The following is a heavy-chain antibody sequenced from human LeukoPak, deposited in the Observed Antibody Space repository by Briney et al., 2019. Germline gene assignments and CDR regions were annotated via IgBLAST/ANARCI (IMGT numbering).Heavy chain of an antibody. V-gene: IGHV3-33*01. CDR2: IWYDGSNK. CDR3: ARDCSGAGCFSQWYFDL. Sequence: PGGSLRLSCAASGLIFSNYGMHWVRQAPGKGLEWVAVIWYDGSNKYYADSVKGRFTISRDNAKNSLYLQMNSLRDEDTAVYYCARDCSGAGCFSQWYFDLWGRGALVTVSS. D-gene: IGHD2-15*01. J-gene: IGHJ2*01. CDR1: GLIFSNYG.